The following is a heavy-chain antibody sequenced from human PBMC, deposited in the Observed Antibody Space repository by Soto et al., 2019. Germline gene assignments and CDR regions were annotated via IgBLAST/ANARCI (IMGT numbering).Heavy chain of an antibody. V-gene: IGHV2-5*02. CDR2: IYWDDSK. D-gene: IGHD3-9*01. CDR1: GFSLSTSGVG. CDR3: AHKGPEDWPLDY. Sequence: QITLKESGPTLVRPTPTLTLTCAFSGFSLSTSGVGVGWIRQPPGKALEWLAVIYWDDSKHYSPSLRSRLTITKDTSKTQVVLTMTNMDPMDTGTYYCAHKGPEDWPLDYWGQGTLVTVSS. J-gene: IGHJ4*02.